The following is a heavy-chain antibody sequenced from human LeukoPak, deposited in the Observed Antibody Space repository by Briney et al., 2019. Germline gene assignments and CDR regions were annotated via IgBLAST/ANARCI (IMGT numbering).Heavy chain of an antibody. J-gene: IGHJ4*02. CDR1: GFTFSSNA. CDR2: ITVSGGNT. D-gene: IGHD1-26*01. Sequence: PGGSLRLSCAASGFTFSSNAMSWVRQAPGKGLEWVSGITVSGGNTYYADSVKGRFTISRDNSKNTLYLQMNSLRAEDTAIYYCARRWYTGTYYYFDLWGQGTLVTVSS. CDR3: ARRWYTGTYYYFDL. V-gene: IGHV3-23*01.